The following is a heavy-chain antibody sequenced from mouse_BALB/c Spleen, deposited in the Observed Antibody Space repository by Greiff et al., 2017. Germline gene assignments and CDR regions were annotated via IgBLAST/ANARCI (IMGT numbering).Heavy chain of an antibody. D-gene: IGHD2-14*01. V-gene: IGHV1-18*01. CDR1: GYTFTDYN. Sequence: VQLQQSGPELVKPGASVKIPCKASGYTFTDYNMDWVKQSHGKSLEWIGDINPNNGGTIYNQKFKGKATLTVDKSSSTAYMELRSLTSEDTAVYYCAIGGPYWYFDVWGAGTTVTVSS. CDR3: AIGGPYWYFDV. J-gene: IGHJ1*01. CDR2: INPNNGGT.